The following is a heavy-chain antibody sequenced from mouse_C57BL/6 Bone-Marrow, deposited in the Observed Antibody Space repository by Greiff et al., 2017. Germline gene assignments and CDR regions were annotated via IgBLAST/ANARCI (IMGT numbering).Heavy chain of an antibody. CDR1: GYTFTDYN. Sequence: VQLQQSGPELVKPGASVKIPCKASGYTFTDYNMDWVKQSHGKSLEWIGDINPNNGGTIYNQKFKGKAPLPVDKSSSTAYMELRSLTSEDTAVYYCARAGAYYSNLAWFAYWGQGTLVTVSA. V-gene: IGHV1-18*01. D-gene: IGHD2-5*01. CDR3: ARAGAYYSNLAWFAY. J-gene: IGHJ3*01. CDR2: INPNNGGT.